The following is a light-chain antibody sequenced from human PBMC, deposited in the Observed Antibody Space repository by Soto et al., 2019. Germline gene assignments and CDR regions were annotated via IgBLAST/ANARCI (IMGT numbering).Light chain of an antibody. Sequence: DIQMTQSPSTLSASVGDRVTITCRASQSISSWLAWYQQKPGKAPKLLIYDASNLKSGVPSRFSGSGSGTDFTLTISRLEPEDFAVYFCQQYSDLPMTFGQGTRLEIK. CDR2: DAS. CDR3: QQYSDLPMT. CDR1: QSISSW. V-gene: IGKV1-5*01. J-gene: IGKJ5*01.